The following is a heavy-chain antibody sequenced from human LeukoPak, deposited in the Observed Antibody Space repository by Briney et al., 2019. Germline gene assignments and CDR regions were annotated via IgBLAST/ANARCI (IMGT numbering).Heavy chain of an antibody. CDR3: ARGERSYTNYYDSSGYEI. CDR1: GGSISSSSYY. CDR2: IYYSGST. J-gene: IGHJ4*02. V-gene: IGHV4-39*07. Sequence: KSSETLSLTCTVSGGSISSSSYYWGWIRQPPGKGLEWIGSIYYSGSTYYNPSLKSRVTISVGTSKNQFSLKLSSVTAADTAVYYCARGERSYTNYYDSSGYEIWGQGTLVTVSS. D-gene: IGHD3-22*01.